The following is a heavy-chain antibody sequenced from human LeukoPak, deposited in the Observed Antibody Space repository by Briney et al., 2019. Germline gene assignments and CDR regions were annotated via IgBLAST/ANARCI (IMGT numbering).Heavy chain of an antibody. V-gene: IGHV4-59*01. D-gene: IGHD1-26*01. Sequence: SETLSLTCTVSGGSISSYYWSWIRQPPGKGLEWIGYIYYSGSTNYNPSLKSRVTISVDTSKNQFSLKLSSVTAANTAVYYCARSNSGSYWYYFDYWGQGTLVTVSS. CDR3: ARSNSGSYWYYFDY. J-gene: IGHJ4*02. CDR2: IYYSGST. CDR1: GGSISSYY.